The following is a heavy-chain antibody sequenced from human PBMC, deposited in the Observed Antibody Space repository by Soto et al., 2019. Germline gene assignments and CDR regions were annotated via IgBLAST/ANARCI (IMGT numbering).Heavy chain of an antibody. CDR1: GGSFSGYY. CDR3: ARSVTSIAARLTYDY. V-gene: IGHV4-34*01. J-gene: IGHJ4*02. D-gene: IGHD6-6*01. CDR2: INHSGST. Sequence: SETLSLTCAAYGGSFSGYYWSWIRQPPGKGLEWIGEINHSGSTNYNPSLKSRVTISVDTSKNQFSLKLSSVTAADTAVYYCARSVTSIAARLTYDYWGQGTLVTVSS.